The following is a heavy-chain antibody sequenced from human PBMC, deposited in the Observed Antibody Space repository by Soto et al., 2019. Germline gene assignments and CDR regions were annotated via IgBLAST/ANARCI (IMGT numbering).Heavy chain of an antibody. Sequence: PGGSLRLSCAASGFTFNTYTMTWVRQAPGKGLEWVSSISGSGDYTYYADSVKGRFTISRDNSKNTLYLQINSLRAEDTAIYYCAKVWDGGDWAIDYWGRGTLVTVSS. D-gene: IGHD2-21*02. J-gene: IGHJ4*02. CDR2: ISGSGDYT. CDR1: GFTFNTYT. V-gene: IGHV3-23*01. CDR3: AKVWDGGDWAIDY.